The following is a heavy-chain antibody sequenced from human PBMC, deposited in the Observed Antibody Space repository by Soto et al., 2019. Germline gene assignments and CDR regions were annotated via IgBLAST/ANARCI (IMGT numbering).Heavy chain of an antibody. D-gene: IGHD2-2*01. Sequence: SSETVSLTCAVNGSSISSDGYSWCWIRQPPGKGLEWIGYIYHSGSTYYNPSLKSRVTISVDRSKNQFSLKLSSVTAADTAVYYCARVPDRWGQGTLVTVS. J-gene: IGHJ5*02. CDR3: ARVPDR. V-gene: IGHV4-30-2*01. CDR2: IYHSGST. CDR1: GSSISSDGYS.